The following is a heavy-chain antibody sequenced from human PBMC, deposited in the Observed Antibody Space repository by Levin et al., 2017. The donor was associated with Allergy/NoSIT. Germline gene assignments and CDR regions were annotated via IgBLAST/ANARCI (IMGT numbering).Heavy chain of an antibody. Sequence: MASETLSLTCAVYGGSFSGYYWSWIRQPPGKGLEWIGEINHSGSTNYNPSLKSRVTISVDTSKNQFSLKLSSVTAADTAVYYCARGRGGSGSYPPHRFDYWGQGTLVTVSS. D-gene: IGHD3-10*01. J-gene: IGHJ4*02. V-gene: IGHV4-34*01. CDR2: INHSGST. CDR3: ARGRGGSGSYPPHRFDY. CDR1: GGSFSGYY.